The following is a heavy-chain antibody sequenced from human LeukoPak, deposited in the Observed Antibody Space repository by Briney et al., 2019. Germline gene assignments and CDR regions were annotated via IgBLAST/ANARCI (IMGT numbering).Heavy chain of an antibody. J-gene: IGHJ3*02. Sequence: QAGGSLRLSCAASGFTFDDYAMHWVRQAPGKGLEWVSGISWNSGSICYADSVKGRFTISRDNANNSLYLQMNSLRAEHTALYYCARRYYDSSGYPGAFDIWGQGTMVTVSS. D-gene: IGHD3-22*01. V-gene: IGHV3-9*01. CDR2: ISWNSGSI. CDR3: ARRYYDSSGYPGAFDI. CDR1: GFTFDDYA.